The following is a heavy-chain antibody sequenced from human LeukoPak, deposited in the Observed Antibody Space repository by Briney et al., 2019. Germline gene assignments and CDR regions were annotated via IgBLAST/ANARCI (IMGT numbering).Heavy chain of an antibody. V-gene: IGHV4-34*01. CDR2: INHSGST. D-gene: IGHD6-13*01. CDR1: GGSFSGYY. J-gene: IGHJ5*02. Sequence: SETLSLTCAVYGGSFSGYYWSWIRQPPGKGLEWIGEINHSGSTNYNPSLKSRVTISVDTSKHQFSLKLSSVTAADTAVYYCARGMLRIAALLNWFDPWGQGTLVTVSS. CDR3: ARGMLRIAALLNWFDP.